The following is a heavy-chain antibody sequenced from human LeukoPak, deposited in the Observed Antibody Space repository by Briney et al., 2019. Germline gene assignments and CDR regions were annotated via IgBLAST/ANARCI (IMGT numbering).Heavy chain of an antibody. CDR3: ARAKALRSNWFDP. Sequence: ASVMVSCKASGYTFTSYDINWVRQATGQGLEWMGWMNPNSGNTGYAQKFQGRVTMTRNTSISTAYMELSSLRSEDTAVYYCARAKALRSNWFDPWGQGTLVTVSS. CDR2: MNPNSGNT. V-gene: IGHV1-8*01. D-gene: IGHD3-10*01. CDR1: GYTFTSYD. J-gene: IGHJ5*02.